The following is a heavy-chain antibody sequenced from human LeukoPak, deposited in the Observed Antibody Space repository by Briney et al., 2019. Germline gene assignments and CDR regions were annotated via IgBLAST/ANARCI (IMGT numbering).Heavy chain of an antibody. Sequence: GGSLRLSCAASGFVFSDYGMHWVRQAPGKGLEWVAFVRYDGSNQYYSDSVKGRFTITRDNSKNAVHLQMNSLRAEDTAVYYCASPSSSSWYGDAFDIWGQGTMVTVSS. V-gene: IGHV3-30*02. CDR3: ASPSSSSWYGDAFDI. D-gene: IGHD6-13*01. CDR2: VRYDGSNQ. J-gene: IGHJ3*02. CDR1: GFVFSDYG.